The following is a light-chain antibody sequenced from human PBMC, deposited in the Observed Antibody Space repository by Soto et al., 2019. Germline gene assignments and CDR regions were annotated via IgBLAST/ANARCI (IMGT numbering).Light chain of an antibody. CDR3: QQRSNWPPLT. J-gene: IGKJ4*01. CDR1: QSVSSY. CDR2: DAS. V-gene: IGKV3-11*01. Sequence: EIVLTQSPATLSLSPGERATLSCRASQSVSSYLAWYQQKPGQAPRLLIYDASNRATGIPARFNGSGSGTDFSLTISCLEPEDFAVYYCQQRSNWPPLTFGGGTKVEIK.